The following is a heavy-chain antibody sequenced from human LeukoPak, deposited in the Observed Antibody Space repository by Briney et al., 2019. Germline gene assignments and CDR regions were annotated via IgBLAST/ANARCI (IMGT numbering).Heavy chain of an antibody. CDR2: IIPIFGTA. J-gene: IGHJ4*02. CDR1: GGTFSSYA. D-gene: IGHD6-19*01. V-gene: IGHV1-69*13. CDR3: VRRGRAVAGSFDY. Sequence: AASVKVSCKASGGTFSSYAISWVRQAPGQGLEWMGGIIPIFGTANYAQKFQGRVTITADESTSTAYMELSSLRSEDTAVYYCVRRGRAVAGSFDYWGQGTLVTVSS.